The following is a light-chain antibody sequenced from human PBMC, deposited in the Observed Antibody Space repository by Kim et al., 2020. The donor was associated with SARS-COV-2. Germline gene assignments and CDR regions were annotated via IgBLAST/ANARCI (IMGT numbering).Light chain of an antibody. V-gene: IGKV1-8*01. Sequence: ASTGDRVTITCRASQSISTYLAWYQQKPGKAPKLLIYAASTLQSGVPPRFSGSGSGTDFTLTISCLQSEDFATYFCQQYYTYPLTFGGGTKVDIK. CDR2: AAS. CDR3: QQYYTYPLT. J-gene: IGKJ4*01. CDR1: QSISTY.